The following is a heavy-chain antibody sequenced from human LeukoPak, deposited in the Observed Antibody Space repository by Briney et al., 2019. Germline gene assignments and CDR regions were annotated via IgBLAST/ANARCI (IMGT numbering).Heavy chain of an antibody. CDR1: GRALRSYA. V-gene: IGHV1-69*05. CDR3: ASDSSGWYYDY. Sequence: QVSCHASGRALRSYAIRWVRQATGQGLEWMGGIIPIFGTANYAQKFQGRVTITTDESTSTAYRELSSLRAEDTAVYYCASDSSGWYYDYWGQGTLVTVSS. D-gene: IGHD6-19*01. J-gene: IGHJ4*02. CDR2: IIPIFGTA.